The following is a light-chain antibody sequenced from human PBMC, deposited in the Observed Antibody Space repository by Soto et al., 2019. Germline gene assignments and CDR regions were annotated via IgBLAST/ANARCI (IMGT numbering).Light chain of an antibody. CDR3: QQSFSSPFT. CDR1: QSIRSH. CDR2: AAS. V-gene: IGKV1-39*01. J-gene: IGKJ3*01. Sequence: DIQMTQSPSSLSASVGDRVSITCRASQSIRSHLNWYQHKPGKAPKVLIYAASSLQGGVPSRFSGSGSGSDFTLTIKSLQPEDFATYYCQQSFSSPFTFGPGTKVDVK.